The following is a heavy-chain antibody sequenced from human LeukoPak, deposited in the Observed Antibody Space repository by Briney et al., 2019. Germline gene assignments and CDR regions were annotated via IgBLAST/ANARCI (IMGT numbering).Heavy chain of an antibody. CDR2: IYYSGST. J-gene: IGHJ6*02. D-gene: IGHD2-15*01. Sequence: SETLSLTCTVSGGSISSSYWSWIRQPPGKGPEWIGYIYYSGSTNYNPSLKSRVTISVDTSKNQFSLKLTSVTAADTAVYYCARDCSDGSCYPIYGMDVWGQGTTVTVSS. CDR1: GGSISSSY. V-gene: IGHV4-59*08. CDR3: ARDCSDGSCYPIYGMDV.